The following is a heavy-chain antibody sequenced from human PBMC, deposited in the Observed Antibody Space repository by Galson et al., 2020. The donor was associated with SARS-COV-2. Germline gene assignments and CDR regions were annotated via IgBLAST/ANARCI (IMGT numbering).Heavy chain of an antibody. Sequence: LSLTCTVSGGSISSGGYYWSWIRQHPGKGLEWIGYIYYSGSTYYNPSLKSRVTISVDTSKNQFSLKLSSVTAADTAVYYCARIKYYYGSGSPHWFDPWGQGTLVTVSS. CDR2: IYYSGST. J-gene: IGHJ5*02. CDR1: GGSISSGGYY. D-gene: IGHD3-10*01. CDR3: ARIKYYYGSGSPHWFDP. V-gene: IGHV4-31*03.